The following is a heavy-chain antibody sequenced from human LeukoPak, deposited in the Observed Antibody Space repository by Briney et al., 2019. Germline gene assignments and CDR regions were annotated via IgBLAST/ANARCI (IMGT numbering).Heavy chain of an antibody. D-gene: IGHD1-26*01. Sequence: ASVKVSCKASGYTFTNYYMHWVRQAPGLGFEWMGWINPKSGGTSYPQEFQGRLTMTRHTSISTAYMELSRLRSDDTAVYYCVPSANYYCFDYWGQGTLVTVSS. V-gene: IGHV1-2*02. CDR1: GYTFTNYY. CDR2: INPKSGGT. CDR3: VPSANYYCFDY. J-gene: IGHJ4*02.